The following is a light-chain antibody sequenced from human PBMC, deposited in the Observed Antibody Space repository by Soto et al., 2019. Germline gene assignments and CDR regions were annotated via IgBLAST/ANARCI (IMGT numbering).Light chain of an antibody. CDR2: GVS. Sequence: EIVLTQSPGTLSLSPGERATLSCRASQSVTGTFLAWYQQKPGQAPRLLIYGVSSRATGFPDRFSGSGSGTDFTLTINRLEPGDFAMYYCQQYGSSPITFGQGTRLEI. CDR3: QQYGSSPIT. V-gene: IGKV3-20*01. J-gene: IGKJ5*01. CDR1: QSVTGTF.